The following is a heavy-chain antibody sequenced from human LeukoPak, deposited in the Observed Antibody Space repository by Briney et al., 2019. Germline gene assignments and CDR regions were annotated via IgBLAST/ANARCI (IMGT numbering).Heavy chain of an antibody. J-gene: IGHJ6*02. Sequence: GGSLRLSCAPSGFIFSDYRFHWVRQTPGQGLVWVAAINRDGTGTSHADSVRGRFTVSRDNAKNTLYLQMNSLRAEDTAVYYCAKDSYSSSWYGGYYYYGMDVWGQGTTVTVSS. CDR2: INRDGTGT. CDR1: GFIFSDYR. CDR3: AKDSYSSSWYGGYYYYGMDV. D-gene: IGHD6-13*01. V-gene: IGHV3-74*01.